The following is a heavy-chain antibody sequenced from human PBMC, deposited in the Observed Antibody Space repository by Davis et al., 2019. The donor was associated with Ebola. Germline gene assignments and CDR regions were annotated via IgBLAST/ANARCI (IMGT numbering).Heavy chain of an antibody. CDR1: GYTFTGYY. J-gene: IGHJ3*02. Sequence: AASVKVSCKASGYTFTGYYMHWVRQAPGQGLEWMGRINPNSGGTNYAQKFQGRVTMTRDTSISTAYMELSRLRSDDTAVYYCASTETDGYNFYAFDIWGQGTVVTVSS. CDR3: ASTETDGYNFYAFDI. D-gene: IGHD5-24*01. CDR2: INPNSGGT. V-gene: IGHV1-2*06.